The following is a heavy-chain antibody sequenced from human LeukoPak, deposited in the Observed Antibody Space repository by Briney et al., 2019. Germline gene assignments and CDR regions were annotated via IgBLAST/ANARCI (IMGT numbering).Heavy chain of an antibody. CDR1: GGSISSGGYY. CDR2: IYESGDT. V-gene: IGHV4-31*01. CDR3: ARVSGSSMIDF. J-gene: IGHJ4*02. Sequence: TLSLTCTVSGGSISSGGYYWSWIRQHPEKGLEWIGYIYESGDTYYNPSLKSPVTISADTSKNQFSLKLSSVTAADTAVYYCARVSGSSMIDFWGQGTLVTVSS. D-gene: IGHD3-10*01.